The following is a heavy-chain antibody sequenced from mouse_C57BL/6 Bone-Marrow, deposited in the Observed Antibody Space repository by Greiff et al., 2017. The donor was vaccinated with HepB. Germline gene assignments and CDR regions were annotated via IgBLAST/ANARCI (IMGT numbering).Heavy chain of an antibody. CDR1: GYTFTSYT. CDR3: ARSAVVATGKLDFDY. J-gene: IGHJ2*01. V-gene: IGHV1-4*01. Sequence: QVQLQQSGAELARPGASVKMSCKASGYTFTSYTMHWVKQRPGQGLEWIGYINPSSGYTKYNQKFKDKATLTADKSSSTAYMQLSSLTSEDSAVYYCARSAVVATGKLDFDYWGQGTTLTVSS. CDR2: INPSSGYT. D-gene: IGHD1-1*01.